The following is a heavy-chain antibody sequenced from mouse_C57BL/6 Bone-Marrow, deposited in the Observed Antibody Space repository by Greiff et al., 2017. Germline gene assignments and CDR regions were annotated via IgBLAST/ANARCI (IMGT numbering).Heavy chain of an antibody. CDR2: ISNGGGST. D-gene: IGHD2-4*01. CDR3: AREGMSTTRDYYAMDY. Sequence: EVMLVESGGGLVQPGGSLKLSCAASGFTFSDYYMYWVRQTPEKRLGWVAYISNGGGSTYYPDTVKGRFTITRDNAKNTLYLQMSRLKSEDTAMYYCAREGMSTTRDYYAMDYWGQGTSVTVSS. CDR1: GFTFSDYY. J-gene: IGHJ4*01. V-gene: IGHV5-12*01.